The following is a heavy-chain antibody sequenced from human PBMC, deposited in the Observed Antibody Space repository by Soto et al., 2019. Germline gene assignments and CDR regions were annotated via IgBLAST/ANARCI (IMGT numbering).Heavy chain of an antibody. Sequence: QVHLQQWGAGLLKPSETLSLTCAVYGGSFSGYYWSWIRQSPGKGLEWIGEVNASGSTNYNPSHRGRVTLSIATSNNQFSLNLNSVTAADTAVFYCASRMGSGRYYFDSWGQGTLVTVSS. J-gene: IGHJ4*02. CDR1: GGSFSGYY. CDR2: VNASGST. V-gene: IGHV4-34*01. D-gene: IGHD3-10*01. CDR3: ASRMGSGRYYFDS.